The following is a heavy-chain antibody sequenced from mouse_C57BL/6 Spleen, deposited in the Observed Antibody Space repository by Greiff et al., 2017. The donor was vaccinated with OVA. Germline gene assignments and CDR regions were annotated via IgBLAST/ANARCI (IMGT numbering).Heavy chain of an antibody. J-gene: IGHJ4*01. CDR1: GYAFTNYL. V-gene: IGHV1-54*01. D-gene: IGHD2-3*01. CDR2: INPGSGGT. CDR3: ARRWLIREAMDY. Sequence: VQLQQSGAELVRPGTSVKVSCKASGYAFTNYLIEWVKQRPGQGLEWIGVINPGSGGTNYNEKFKGKATLTADKSSSTAYMQLSSLTSEDSAVYFCARRWLIREAMDYWGQGTSVTVSS.